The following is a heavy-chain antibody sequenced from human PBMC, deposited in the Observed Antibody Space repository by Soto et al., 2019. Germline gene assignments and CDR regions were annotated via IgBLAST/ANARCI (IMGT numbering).Heavy chain of an antibody. CDR2: ISAYNGNT. CDR3: ARDLDGSGSYYTDY. Sequence: QVQLVQSGAEVKKPGASVKVSCKASGYMVVTYGINWVRQAPGQGLEWMGWISAYNGNTKYAQNLQGRVTMTTDASTSTAYMEMRSLRSDDTAVYYCARDLDGSGSYYTDYWGPGTLVTVSS. CDR1: GYMVVTYG. J-gene: IGHJ4*02. D-gene: IGHD3-10*01. V-gene: IGHV1-18*01.